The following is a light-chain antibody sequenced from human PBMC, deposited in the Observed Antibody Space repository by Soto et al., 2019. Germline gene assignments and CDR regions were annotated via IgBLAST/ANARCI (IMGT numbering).Light chain of an antibody. Sequence: QSVLTQPASVSGSPGQSITISCTGTSSDVGGYNYVSWYQQHPDKAPKLMIYDVSNRPSGVSNRFSGSTSGNTASLTISGLQAEDEADYYCSSYTSSSTPVVFGGGTKVTVL. CDR1: SSDVGGYNY. J-gene: IGLJ2*01. CDR2: DVS. CDR3: SSYTSSSTPVV. V-gene: IGLV2-14*01.